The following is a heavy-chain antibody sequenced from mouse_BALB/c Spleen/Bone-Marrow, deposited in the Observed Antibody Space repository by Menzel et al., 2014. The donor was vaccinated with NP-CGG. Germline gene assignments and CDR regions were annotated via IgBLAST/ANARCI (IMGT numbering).Heavy chain of an antibody. CDR1: GYTFTTYW. Sequence: VQLQQSGAELAKPGASVKMSCKASGYTFTTYWMHWVKQRPGQGLEWIGYINPSTGYTEYNQKFKDKATLTADKSSSTAYMQLSSLTSEDSAVYYCARVPITTVPYYFDVWGVGTTVTVSS. CDR2: INPSTGYT. V-gene: IGHV1-7*01. J-gene: IGHJ1*01. CDR3: ARVPITTVPYYFDV. D-gene: IGHD1-1*01.